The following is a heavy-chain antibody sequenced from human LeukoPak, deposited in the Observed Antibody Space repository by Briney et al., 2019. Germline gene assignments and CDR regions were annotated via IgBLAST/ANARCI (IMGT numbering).Heavy chain of an antibody. D-gene: IGHD2-15*01. CDR2: IYYSGST. CDR3: ARDFVVVADHYYYYGMDV. J-gene: IGHJ6*02. CDR1: GGSISSYY. Sequence: SETLPLTCTVSGGSISSYYWSWIRQPPGKGLEWIGYIYYSGSTNYNPSLKSRVTISVDTSKNQFSLKLSSVTAADTAVYYCARDFVVVADHYYYYGMDVWGQGTTVTVSS. V-gene: IGHV4-59*01.